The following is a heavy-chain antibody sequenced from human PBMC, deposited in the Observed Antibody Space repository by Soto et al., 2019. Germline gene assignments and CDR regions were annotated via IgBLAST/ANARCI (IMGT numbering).Heavy chain of an antibody. D-gene: IGHD3-16*01. CDR1: GVSVRNSY. Sequence: QVQLEESGPGLVKPSETLSLICSVSGVSVRNSYWTWIWQSAGKGLEWIGRISTSGNTNYNPSLNSRLTMSVDTSKNQVSLKLTSVTAADTAVYYCARGGGVPALGDPWGQGTLVTVSS. J-gene: IGHJ5*02. CDR3: ARGGGVPALGDP. CDR2: ISTSGNT. V-gene: IGHV4-4*07.